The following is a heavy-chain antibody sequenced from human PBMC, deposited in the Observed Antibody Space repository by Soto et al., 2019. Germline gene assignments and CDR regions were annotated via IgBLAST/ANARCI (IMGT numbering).Heavy chain of an antibody. CDR1: GFSVSGNY. CDR3: ARETRDYDYYALDV. J-gene: IGHJ6*02. CDR2: IYGGGST. V-gene: IGHV3-53*01. Sequence: GGSLRLSCAASGFSVSGNYMSWVRQAPGKGLGWVSVIYGGGSTYDADSVKGRVTISRDNSKNTVYLQMNSLRVEDAAVYYCARETRDYDYYALDVWGQGTTVTVSS.